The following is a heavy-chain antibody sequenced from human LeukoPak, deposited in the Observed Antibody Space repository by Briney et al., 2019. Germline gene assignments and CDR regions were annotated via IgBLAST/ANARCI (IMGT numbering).Heavy chain of an antibody. D-gene: IGHD3-16*01. CDR3: ARRVLSDAFDI. CDR1: GYSFTNYW. V-gene: IGHV5-51*01. J-gene: IGHJ3*02. CDR2: IYPGNSDT. Sequence: GESLKISCKGSGYSFTNYWINWVRQMPGKGLEWMGIIYPGNSDTRYSPSFQGQVTISADKSISTAYLQWSSLMASDTAMYYCARRVLSDAFDIWGQGTMVTVSS.